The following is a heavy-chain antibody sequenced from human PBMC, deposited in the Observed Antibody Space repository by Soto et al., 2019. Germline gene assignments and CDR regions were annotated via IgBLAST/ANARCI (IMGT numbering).Heavy chain of an antibody. CDR1: GNGGSMNTAS. V-gene: IGHV6-1*01. J-gene: IGHJ4*02. CDR2: TYYRSNWRN. CDR3: ARGVAGTGFDL. Sequence: LTQTCTVSGNGGSMNTASCNCVISSPSRGSEWLGRTYYRSNWRNDYAVYVKSRITVNPDTSKNHFSLQQNSVTPEDTAVYYCARGVAGTGFDLWGKRTLVTVSS. D-gene: IGHD6-19*01.